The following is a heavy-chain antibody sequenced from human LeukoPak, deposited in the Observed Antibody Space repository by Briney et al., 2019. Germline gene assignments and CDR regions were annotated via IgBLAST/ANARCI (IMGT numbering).Heavy chain of an antibody. V-gene: IGHV1-69*13. CDR1: GGTFSSYA. Sequence: GASVKVSCKASGGTFSSYAISWVRQAPGQGLEWMGGIIPIFGTANYAQKFQGRVTITADESTSTAYMELSSLRSEDTAVYYCAREGDCSSTSCYAAHDAFDIWGQGTMVTVSS. CDR3: AREGDCSSTSCYAAHDAFDI. D-gene: IGHD2-2*01. J-gene: IGHJ3*02. CDR2: IIPIFGTA.